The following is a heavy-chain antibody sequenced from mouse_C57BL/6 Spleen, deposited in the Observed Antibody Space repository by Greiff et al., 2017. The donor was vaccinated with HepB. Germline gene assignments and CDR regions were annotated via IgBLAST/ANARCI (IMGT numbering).Heavy chain of an antibody. Sequence: VQLQQSGAELVKPGASVKLSCTASGFNIKDYYMSWVKQRTEQGLEWIGRIDAEDGETKYAPKFQGKATITADTSSNTAYLQISSLTSEDTAVYYCASTVVAPYYAMDYWGQGTSVTVSS. J-gene: IGHJ4*01. CDR2: IDAEDGET. V-gene: IGHV14-2*01. CDR1: GFNIKDYY. D-gene: IGHD1-1*01. CDR3: ASTVVAPYYAMDY.